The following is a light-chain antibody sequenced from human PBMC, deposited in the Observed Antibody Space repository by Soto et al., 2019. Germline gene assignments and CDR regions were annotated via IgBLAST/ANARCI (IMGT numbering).Light chain of an antibody. V-gene: IGKV3-15*01. CDR1: QGVSSN. J-gene: IGKJ3*01. CDR3: QQYSNWTPNVT. Sequence: EIVMTQSPATLSVSPGERATLSCRASQGVSSNLAWYQQKPGQAPRLLVYGASTRATGIPARFSGSGSGKEVTLAFSCLRSEDFAVYYCQQYSNWTPNVTIGPVNKVDL. CDR2: GAS.